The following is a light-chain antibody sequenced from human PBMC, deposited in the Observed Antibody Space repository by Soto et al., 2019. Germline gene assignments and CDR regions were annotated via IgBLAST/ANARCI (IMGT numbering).Light chain of an antibody. J-gene: IGKJ1*01. CDR1: QSVSNNY. CDR3: QQYGASTWA. Sequence: EIVLTQSPGTLPLSPGERATLSCRASQSVSNNYLAWYQQKPGQAPRLLIYGASSRATGIPDRFSGSGSGTDFTLTISRLEPEDFAVYYCQQYGASTWAFGQGTKVEIK. CDR2: GAS. V-gene: IGKV3-20*01.